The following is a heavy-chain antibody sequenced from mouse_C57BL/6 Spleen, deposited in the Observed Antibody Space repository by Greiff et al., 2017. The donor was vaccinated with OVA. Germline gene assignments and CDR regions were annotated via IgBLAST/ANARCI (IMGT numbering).Heavy chain of an antibody. D-gene: IGHD1-3*01. CDR3: ARGGSYMRWHVGFAY. Sequence: VQLQQPGTELVKPGASVKLSCKASGYTFTSYWMHWVKQRPGQGLEWIGNINPSNGGTNYNEKFKSKATLAVDKSSSTAYMQLSSLTSEDSAVYYCARGGSYMRWHVGFAYWGKGTLVTVSA. J-gene: IGHJ3*01. V-gene: IGHV1-53*01. CDR1: GYTFTSYW. CDR2: INPSNGGT.